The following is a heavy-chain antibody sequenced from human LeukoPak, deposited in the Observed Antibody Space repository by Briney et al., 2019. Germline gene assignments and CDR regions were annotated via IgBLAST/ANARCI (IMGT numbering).Heavy chain of an antibody. CDR3: ARKAHGGRVWGSSRTGDAFDI. J-gene: IGHJ3*02. Sequence: GGSLRLSCTASGFTFGDYAMSWVRQAPGKGLEWVANIKQDINEKYYVDSVKGRFTISRDNAKNSLYLQMNSLRAEDTAVYYCARKAHGGRVWGSSRTGDAFDIWGQGTMVTVSS. CDR1: GFTFGDYA. V-gene: IGHV3-7*01. CDR2: IKQDINEK. D-gene: IGHD3-16*02.